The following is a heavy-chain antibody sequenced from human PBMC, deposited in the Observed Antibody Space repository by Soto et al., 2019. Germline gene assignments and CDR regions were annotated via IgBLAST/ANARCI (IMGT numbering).Heavy chain of an antibody. CDR2: ISHTGST. D-gene: IGHD2-8*01. Sequence: SETLSLTCAVSGGSITSGNSYSWSWIRQPPGKGLEWIGSISHTGSTSYNPSLKSRLTMSVDKSKNQFSLKLSSVTAADTAVYYCARDRHCPDGLCLYYFDTWGPGILVTVSS. CDR3: ARDRHCPDGLCLYYFDT. V-gene: IGHV4-30-2*05. CDR1: GGSITSGNSYS. J-gene: IGHJ4*02.